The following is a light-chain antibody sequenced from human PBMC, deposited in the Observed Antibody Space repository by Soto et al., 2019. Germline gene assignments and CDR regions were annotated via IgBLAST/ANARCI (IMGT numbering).Light chain of an antibody. CDR1: QSVTSN. J-gene: IGKJ5*01. V-gene: IGKV3D-15*01. CDR3: QQYNNWPPIT. Sequence: EIVMTQSPDTLSVSPGEFATLSCCASQSVTSNLAWYQQKRGQAPRLLIYAASTRATGVPARFSGSGSGTEFTLTISSLQSEDFAVYYCQQYNNWPPITFGQGTRLEI. CDR2: AAS.